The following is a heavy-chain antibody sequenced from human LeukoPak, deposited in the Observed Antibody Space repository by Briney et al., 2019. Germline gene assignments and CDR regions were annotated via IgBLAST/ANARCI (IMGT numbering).Heavy chain of an antibody. V-gene: IGHV4-4*07. J-gene: IGHJ1*01. CDR2: VHFSGST. D-gene: IGHD3-22*01. CDR1: SASVTSHH. Sequence: SETLSLTCAVSSASVTSHHWAWIRQPAGKRLEWVGRVHFSGSTNYNPSLGGRVAISLDKSKNELSLTLNSVSAADTAVYYCARGDSSRDDSGGYHFWGRGVLVTVSS. CDR3: ARGDSSRDDSGGYHF.